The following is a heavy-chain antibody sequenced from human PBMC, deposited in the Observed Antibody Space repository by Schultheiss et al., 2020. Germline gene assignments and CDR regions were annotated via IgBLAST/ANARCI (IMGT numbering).Heavy chain of an antibody. D-gene: IGHD3-22*01. Sequence: SETLSLTCTVSGGSISSGGYYWSWIRQPAGKGLEWIGEINHSGSTNYNPSLKSRVTISVDKSKNQFSLKLSSVTAADTAVYYCARASDYYDSSGYDYYGMDVCGQGTTVTVSS. CDR3: ARASDYYDSSGYDYYGMDV. CDR1: GGSISSGGYY. J-gene: IGHJ6*02. V-gene: IGHV4-61*10. CDR2: INHSGST.